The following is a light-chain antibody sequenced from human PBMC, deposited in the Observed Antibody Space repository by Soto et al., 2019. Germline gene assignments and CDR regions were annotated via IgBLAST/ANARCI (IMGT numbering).Light chain of an antibody. J-gene: IGLJ1*01. Sequence: QSALTQPASVSGSPGQSITISCTGISSDVGGYNYVSWYQHHPGKAPKLMIYEVSNRPSGVSNRFSGSKSGNTASLTISGLQADDEADYYCSAYISSTTLYVFGIGTKATVL. CDR3: SAYISSTTLYV. CDR2: EVS. V-gene: IGLV2-14*01. CDR1: SSDVGGYNY.